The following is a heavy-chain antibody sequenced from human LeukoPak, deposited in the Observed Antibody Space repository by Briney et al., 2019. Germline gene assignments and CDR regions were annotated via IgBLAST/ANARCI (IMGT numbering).Heavy chain of an antibody. V-gene: IGHV3-21*01. J-gene: IGHJ4*02. D-gene: IGHD2-2*01. Sequence: PGGSLRLSCAASGFTFSSYSMNWVRQAPGKGLEWVSSISGSSSYIYYADSVKGRFTISRDNAKNSLYLQMNSLRAEDTAVYYCARELGYCSSTSCYYYFDYWGQGTLVTVSS. CDR3: ARELGYCSSTSCYYYFDY. CDR1: GFTFSSYS. CDR2: ISGSSSYI.